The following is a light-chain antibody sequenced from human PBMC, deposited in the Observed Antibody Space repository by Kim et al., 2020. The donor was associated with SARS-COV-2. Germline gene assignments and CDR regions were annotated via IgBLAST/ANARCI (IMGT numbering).Light chain of an antibody. V-gene: IGKV1-5*03. Sequence: ASVGDQVHRPCRASQSISSWLAWYQQKPGKAPKLLIYKASSLESGVPSRFSGSGSGTEFTLTISSLQPDDFATYYCQQYNSYSYTFGQGTKLEI. CDR3: QQYNSYSYT. J-gene: IGKJ2*01. CDR1: QSISSW. CDR2: KAS.